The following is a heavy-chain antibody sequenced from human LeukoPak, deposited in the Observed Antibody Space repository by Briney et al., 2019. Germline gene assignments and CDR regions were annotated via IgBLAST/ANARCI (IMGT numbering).Heavy chain of an antibody. CDR2: VSSSGSTI. J-gene: IGHJ4*02. D-gene: IGHD3-10*01. CDR3: ARQFGSGTYLFDY. CDR1: GFTFSDYY. V-gene: IGHV3-11*01. Sequence: PGGSLRLSCAASGFTFSDYYMSWIRQAPGKGLEWVSCVSSSGSTIYYADSVKGRFTISRDNAKNSLYLQVNSLRVEDTAVYYCARQFGSGTYLFDYWGQGTLVTVSS.